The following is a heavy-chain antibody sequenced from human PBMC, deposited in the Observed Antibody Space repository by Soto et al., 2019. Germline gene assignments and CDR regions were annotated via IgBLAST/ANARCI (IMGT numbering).Heavy chain of an antibody. Sequence: EVQLVESGGGLVQPGRSLRLSCAASGFTFDDYAMHWVRQAPGKGLEWDSGISWNSGSIGYADSVKGRFTISRDNAKNSLYLQRNSLRAEDTALYYCARDQSIENYYYYMDVWGKRTTVTVSS. D-gene: IGHD6-6*01. J-gene: IGHJ6*03. CDR3: ARDQSIENYYYYMDV. CDR1: GFTFDDYA. CDR2: ISWNSGSI. V-gene: IGHV3-9*01.